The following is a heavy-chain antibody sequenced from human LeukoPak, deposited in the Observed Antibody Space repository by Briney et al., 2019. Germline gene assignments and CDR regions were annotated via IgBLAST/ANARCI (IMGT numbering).Heavy chain of an antibody. CDR3: ARGHCSSTSCWFGY. V-gene: IGHV1-69*04. D-gene: IGHD2-2*01. J-gene: IGHJ4*02. CDR2: IIPILGIA. CDR1: GGTFSSYA. Sequence: SVKVSCKASGGTFSSYAISWVRQAPGQGLEWMGRIIPILGIANYAQKFQGRVTITADKSTSTAYMELSSLRSEDTAVYYCARGHCSSTSCWFGYWGQGTLVTVSS.